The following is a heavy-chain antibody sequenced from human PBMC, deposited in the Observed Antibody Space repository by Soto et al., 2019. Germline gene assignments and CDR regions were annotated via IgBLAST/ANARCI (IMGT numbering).Heavy chain of an antibody. J-gene: IGHJ4*02. V-gene: IGHV4-59*11. CDR3: TRANWYSEY. D-gene: IGHD7-27*01. CDR2: IYYNGNT. Sequence: QVQLQESGPGLVKPSETLSLTCTVSGGSISNHYWSWIRQPPGKGLEWIGYIYYNGNTNYNPSLMSRVTMSVDTSKNHISLKFSSVTAADTAVYYCTRANWYSEYWGQGTLVTVSS. CDR1: GGSISNHY.